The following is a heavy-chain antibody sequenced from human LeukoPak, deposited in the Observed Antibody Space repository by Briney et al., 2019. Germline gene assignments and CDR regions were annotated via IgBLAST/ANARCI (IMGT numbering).Heavy chain of an antibody. V-gene: IGHV4-31*03. CDR1: GASTTTTTHY. J-gene: IGHJ5*02. D-gene: IGHD6-19*01. CDR2: IYYDAGA. Sequence: SETLSLTCTVSGASTTTTTHYWSWLRQHPGKGPEWIAYIYYDAGAYYNPSLASRVTISLDSSANQFSLRLSSVTAADTAVYFCGAGKAVACIFMLFDPWGPGSLVTVSS. CDR3: GAGKAVACIFMLFDP.